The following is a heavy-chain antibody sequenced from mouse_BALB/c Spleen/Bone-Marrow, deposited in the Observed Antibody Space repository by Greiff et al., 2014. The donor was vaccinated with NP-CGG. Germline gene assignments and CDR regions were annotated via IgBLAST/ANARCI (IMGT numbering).Heavy chain of an antibody. J-gene: IGHJ4*01. D-gene: IGHD2-4*01. CDR2: INSGSGGT. V-gene: IGHV1-54*01. Sequence: VKLQESGAELARPGTSVKVSCKGSGYAFTNYLIEWVKQRPGQGLEWIGVINSGSGGTKYNEKFKGKATLTADKSSSTAYMQLSSLTSDDSAVYFCARAITDAMDYWGQGTSVTVSS. CDR1: GYAFTNYL. CDR3: ARAITDAMDY.